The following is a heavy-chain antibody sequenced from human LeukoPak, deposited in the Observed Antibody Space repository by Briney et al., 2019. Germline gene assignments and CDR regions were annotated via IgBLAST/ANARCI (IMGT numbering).Heavy chain of an antibody. CDR1: GFTFDDYA. CDR3: ARARWYSCDH. V-gene: IGHV3-43D*03. CDR2: ITWDGGST. J-gene: IGHJ4*02. Sequence: GGSLRLSCAASGFTFDDYAMHWVRQVPGKGLEWVSLITWDGGSTYYADSVKGRFTISRDNSKNSLYLQMNSLRAEDTAVYYCARARWYSCDHWGQGTLVTVSS. D-gene: IGHD5-24*01.